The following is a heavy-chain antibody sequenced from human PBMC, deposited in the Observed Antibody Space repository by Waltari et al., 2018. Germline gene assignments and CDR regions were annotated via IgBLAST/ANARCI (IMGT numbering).Heavy chain of an antibody. CDR2: ISGYNGNT. CDR3: ARVPAAIGGVNWFDP. D-gene: IGHD2-2*01. V-gene: IGHV1-18*01. Sequence: QVQLVQSGAEVKKPGASVKVSCKASGYTFTSYGINWVRQAPGQGLEWMGWISGYNGNTDYAQKLQGRVNMTTDTSTSTAYMGLRSLRSDDTAVDYCARVPAAIGGVNWFDPWGQGTLVIVSS. CDR1: GYTFTSYG. J-gene: IGHJ5*02.